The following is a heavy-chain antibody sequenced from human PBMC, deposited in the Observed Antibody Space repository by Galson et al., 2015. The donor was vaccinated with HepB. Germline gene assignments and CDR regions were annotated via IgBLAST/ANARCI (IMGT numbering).Heavy chain of an antibody. CDR2: ISPYNSNT. CDR1: GYTFINYG. Sequence: SVKVSCKASGYTFINYGISWVRQAPGQGLEYMGWISPYNSNTKYAQKVQGRVTMTTDTTTSTAYMQLRNLRADDTAVYYCARDHGFGELLPDLWGQGTLVTVSS. V-gene: IGHV1-18*01. J-gene: IGHJ5*02. D-gene: IGHD3-10*01. CDR3: ARDHGFGELLPDL.